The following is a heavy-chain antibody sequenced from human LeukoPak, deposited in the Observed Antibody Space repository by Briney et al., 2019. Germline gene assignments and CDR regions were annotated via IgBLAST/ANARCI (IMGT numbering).Heavy chain of an antibody. CDR2: IYYSGST. V-gene: IGHV4-61*08. CDR1: GGSISSGDYY. Sequence: SQTLSLTCTVSGGSISSGDYYWSWIRQPPGKGLEWIGYIYYSGSTNYNPSLKSRVTISVDTSKNQFSLKLSSVTAADTAVYYCAREDSSSSWNWFDPWGQGTLVTVSS. J-gene: IGHJ5*02. D-gene: IGHD6-13*01. CDR3: AREDSSSSWNWFDP.